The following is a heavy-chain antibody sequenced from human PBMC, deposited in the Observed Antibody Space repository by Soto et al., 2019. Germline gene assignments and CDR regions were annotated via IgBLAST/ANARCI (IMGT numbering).Heavy chain of an antibody. V-gene: IGHV4-39*01. Sequence: SETLSLTCTVSGGSISSSSYYWGWIRQPPGKGLEWIGSIYYSGSTYYNPSLKGRVTISVDTSKNQFSLKLSSVTAADTAVYYCVRSQYCSGGSCYLTYYYYGMDVWGQGTTVTVSS. D-gene: IGHD2-15*01. CDR1: GGSISSSSYY. CDR3: VRSQYCSGGSCYLTYYYYGMDV. J-gene: IGHJ6*02. CDR2: IYYSGST.